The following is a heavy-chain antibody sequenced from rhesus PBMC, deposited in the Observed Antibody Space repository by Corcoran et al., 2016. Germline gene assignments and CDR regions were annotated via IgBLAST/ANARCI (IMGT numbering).Heavy chain of an antibody. V-gene: IGHV4-80*01. CDR1: GASVTTFW. J-gene: IGHJ4*01. CDR3: ARLYTVDEGYFFDY. D-gene: IGHD5-24*01. CDR2: INGNSGST. Sequence: QLHLQESGPGLVKPSEILSLTCAVSGASVTTFWGSRIRPPPRAGLGWFGEINGNSGSTNFNPSLKSRVTISKDASKNHISLKLSSVTAADTAVYYCARLYTVDEGYFFDYWGQGVLVTVSS.